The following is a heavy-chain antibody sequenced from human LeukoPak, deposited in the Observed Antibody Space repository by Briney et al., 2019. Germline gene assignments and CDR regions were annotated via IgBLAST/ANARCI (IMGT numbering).Heavy chain of an antibody. Sequence: PSQTLSLTCAISGDSVSSNSAAWNWIRQSPSRGLEWLGRTYYRSKWYTDYAVSLKSRITINPDTSKNQFSLQLNSVTPEDTAVYYCAVSSRGLTGMDVWGQGTTVTVSS. J-gene: IGHJ6*02. CDR2: TYYRSKWYT. V-gene: IGHV6-1*01. D-gene: IGHD6-13*01. CDR3: AVSSRGLTGMDV. CDR1: GDSVSSNSAA.